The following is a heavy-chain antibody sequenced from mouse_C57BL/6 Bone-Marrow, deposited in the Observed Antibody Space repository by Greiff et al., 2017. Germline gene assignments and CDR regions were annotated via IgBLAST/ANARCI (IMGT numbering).Heavy chain of an antibody. CDR3: AREPYGKYPALFGY. V-gene: IGHV1-53*01. CDR1: GYTFTSYW. J-gene: IGHJ3*01. D-gene: IGHD2-1*01. CDR2: INPSNGGT. Sequence: QVQLQQPGTELVKPGASVKLSCKASGYTFTSYWMHWVKQRPGQGLEWIGNINPSNGGTNYNEKFKSKATLTVDKSSSTAYMHLSSLTSEDSAVYYCAREPYGKYPALFGYWGQGTLVTVSA.